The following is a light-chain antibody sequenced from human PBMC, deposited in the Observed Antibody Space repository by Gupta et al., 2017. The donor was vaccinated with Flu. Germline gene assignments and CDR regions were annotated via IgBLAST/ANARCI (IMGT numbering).Light chain of an antibody. CDR2: ALS. V-gene: IGKV1-27*01. CDR1: QGISNY. CDR3: LKDSRSPWT. Sequence: PSSLSASVGDRVTMTCLASQGISNYLDWYQQKPGKPPSLLIYALSTLQSGVPSSFSGSGSGTEFTLTISRLQPEEAATYYCLKDSRSPWTFGQGTRVEI. J-gene: IGKJ1*01.